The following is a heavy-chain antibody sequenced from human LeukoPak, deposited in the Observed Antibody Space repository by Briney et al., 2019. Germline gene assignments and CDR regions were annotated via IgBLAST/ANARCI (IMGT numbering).Heavy chain of an antibody. CDR3: AASITTKIAH. CDR1: GFTFSNHC. D-gene: IGHD3-10*01. J-gene: IGHJ5*02. CDR2: ASVDEINQ. Sequence: PGGSLRLSCLMSGFTFSNHCLHWVRQAPGKGLEWVAVASVDEINQYYADSVKGRFIISRDNSRNTLNLQMHNLRTEDTAFYYCAASITTKIAHWSQGVLVTVS. V-gene: IGHV3-30*03.